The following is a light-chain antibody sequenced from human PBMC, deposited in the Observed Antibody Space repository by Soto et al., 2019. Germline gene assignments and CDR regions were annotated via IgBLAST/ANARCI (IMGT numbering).Light chain of an antibody. Sequence: EIVVTQTQATLSLSPGERATLSCRASQSVSSYLAWYQQKPGQAPRLLIYDASNRATGIPARFSGSGSGTDFTLTISSLEPEDFAVYYCQQRSILHITFGQLTLLEI. CDR2: DAS. CDR3: QQRSILHIT. CDR1: QSVSSY. J-gene: IGKJ5*01. V-gene: IGKV3-11*01.